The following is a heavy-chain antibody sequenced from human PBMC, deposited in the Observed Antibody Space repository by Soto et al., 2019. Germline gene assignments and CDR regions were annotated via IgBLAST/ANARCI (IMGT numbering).Heavy chain of an antibody. CDR1: GYSISSGYY. CDR3: ARQAVVVPAASTSFDY. CDR2: IYHSGST. J-gene: IGHJ4*02. D-gene: IGHD2-2*01. Sequence: SETLSLTCAVSGYSISSGYYWGWIRPPPGKGLEWIGSIYHSGSTYYNPSLKSRVTISVDTSKNQFSLKLSSVTAADTAVYYCARQAVVVPAASTSFDYWGQGTLVTVS. V-gene: IGHV4-38-2*01.